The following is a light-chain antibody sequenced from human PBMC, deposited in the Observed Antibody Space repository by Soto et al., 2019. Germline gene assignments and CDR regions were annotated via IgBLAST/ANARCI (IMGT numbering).Light chain of an antibody. CDR1: SGHSSYT. CDR2: LEGSGSY. Sequence: QPVLTQSSSASASLGSSVKLTCTLSSGHSSYTIAWHQQQPGKAPRYLMKLEGSGSYNKGSGVPDRFSGSSSGADRYLTISNLQSEDEADYYCETWDSFAVFGGGTKVTVL. CDR3: ETWDSFAV. J-gene: IGLJ2*01. V-gene: IGLV4-60*03.